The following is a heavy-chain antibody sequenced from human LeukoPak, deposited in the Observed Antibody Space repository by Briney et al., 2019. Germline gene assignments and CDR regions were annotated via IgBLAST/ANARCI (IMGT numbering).Heavy chain of an antibody. CDR3: AKDDTYGDYGPDY. CDR1: GFKFSSYG. J-gene: IGHJ4*02. V-gene: IGHV3-30*02. CDR2: IRYDGSNK. D-gene: IGHD4-17*01. Sequence: PGGSLRLSCAASGFKFSSYGMHWVRQAPGKGLEWVAFIRYDGSNKYYADSVKGRFTISRDNSKNTLYLQMNSLRAEDTAVYYCAKDDTYGDYGPDYWGQGTLVTVSS.